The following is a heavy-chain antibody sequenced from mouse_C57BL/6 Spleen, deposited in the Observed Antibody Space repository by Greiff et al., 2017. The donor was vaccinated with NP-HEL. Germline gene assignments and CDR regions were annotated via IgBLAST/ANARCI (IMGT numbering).Heavy chain of an antibody. V-gene: IGHV2-3*01. CDR2: IWGDGST. CDR1: GFSFTSYG. Sequence: VKVVESGPGLVAPSQSLSITCTVSGFSFTSYGVSWVRQPPGKGLEWLGVIWGDGSTNYHSALISRLSISKDNSKSQVFLKLNSLQTDDTATYYCAKPLYYDYDVGAWFAYWGQGTLVTVSA. D-gene: IGHD2-4*01. J-gene: IGHJ3*01. CDR3: AKPLYYDYDVGAWFAY.